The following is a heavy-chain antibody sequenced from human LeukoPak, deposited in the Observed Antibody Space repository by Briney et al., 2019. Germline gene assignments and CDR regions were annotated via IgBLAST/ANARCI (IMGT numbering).Heavy chain of an antibody. CDR2: INPKSGNT. V-gene: IGHV1-8*01. Sequence: ASVKVSCKASGYTFTSYDINWVRQATGQGLEWMGWINPKSGNTGYAQKFQGRVTITRDTPLSTVYMELSSLRSEDTAVYYCARRIVYSGYDHYFDYWGQGTLVTVSS. J-gene: IGHJ4*02. CDR1: GYTFTSYD. CDR3: ARRIVYSGYDHYFDY. D-gene: IGHD5-12*01.